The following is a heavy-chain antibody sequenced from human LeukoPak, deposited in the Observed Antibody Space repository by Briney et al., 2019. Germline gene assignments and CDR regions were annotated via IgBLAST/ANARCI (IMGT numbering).Heavy chain of an antibody. CDR1: VGTLSSYA. CDR3: ARANDSPGDYYYYGMDV. J-gene: IGHJ6*02. V-gene: IGHV1-69*05. D-gene: IGHD1-1*01. CDR2: IIPVVGTA. Sequence: GASVKVSCKASVGTLSSYAISWVRQAPGQGLEWMGGIIPVVGTANYAQKFQGRGTITTDESTSTAYSELSSLRSEDTAVYYCARANDSPGDYYYYGMDVWGQGTTVTVSS.